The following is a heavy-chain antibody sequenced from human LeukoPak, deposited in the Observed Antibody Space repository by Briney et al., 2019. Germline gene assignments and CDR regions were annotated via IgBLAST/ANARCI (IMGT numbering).Heavy chain of an antibody. J-gene: IGHJ6*02. V-gene: IGHV3-23*01. D-gene: IGHD6-13*01. CDR1: GFTFSYYA. Sequence: GGSLRLSCAPSGFTFSYYAMDWVRRAPGKGLEWVAAISGSGTVTYYVGSVKGRFTISRDNSKKTLNLQMNSLRVDDAAVYYCAKGHSSWDYHGMDVWGQGTTVTVSS. CDR2: ISGSGTVT. CDR3: AKGHSSWDYHGMDV.